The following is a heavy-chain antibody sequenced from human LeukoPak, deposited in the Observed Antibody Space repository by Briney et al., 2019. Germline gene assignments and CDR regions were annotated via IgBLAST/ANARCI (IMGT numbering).Heavy chain of an antibody. CDR2: AYGDGSSQ. D-gene: IGHD4-11*01. V-gene: IGHV3-33*01. CDR3: ATGGNFYYSH. J-gene: IGHJ1*01. Sequence: PEGSLRLSCAASGFPFSGYGMHWVRQAPGKGLEWVAVAYGDGSSQYYADSVKGRFSISKDISKNTLSLQMNSLRAEDTAVYSCATGGNFYYSHWGQGTLVTVSS. CDR1: GFPFSGYG.